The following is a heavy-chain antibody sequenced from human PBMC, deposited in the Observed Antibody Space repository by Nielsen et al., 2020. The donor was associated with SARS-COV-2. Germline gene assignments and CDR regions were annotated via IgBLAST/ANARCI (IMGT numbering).Heavy chain of an antibody. CDR2: IEPSGRT. CDR1: GGSFSGYY. J-gene: IGHJ5*01. V-gene: IGHV4-34*01. D-gene: IGHD2-2*01. Sequence: SETLSLTCAVYGGSFSGYYWTWIRQPPGKGLQWIGEIEPSGRTNYTPSLKGRVTISVDTSKNQVSLKIHSVTAADTAVYYCARSSSYASAWFVSWGQGTLVTVSS. CDR3: ARSSSYASAWFVS.